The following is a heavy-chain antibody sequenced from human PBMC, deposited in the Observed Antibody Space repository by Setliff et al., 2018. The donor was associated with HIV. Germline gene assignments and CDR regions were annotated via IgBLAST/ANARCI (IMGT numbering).Heavy chain of an antibody. Sequence: PGGSLRLSCAASGFTFRNYKFNWVRQAPGRGLEWVSSISIGSGGAIDYADSVQGRFTISRDNSKNSLYLQMNSLRVEDTAVYYCARDSEPGTRVAGTTGLDYWGQGSLVTVSS. CDR2: ISIGSGGAI. V-gene: IGHV3-48*03. CDR1: GFTFRNYK. CDR3: ARDSEPGTRVAGTTGLDY. J-gene: IGHJ4*02. D-gene: IGHD6-19*01.